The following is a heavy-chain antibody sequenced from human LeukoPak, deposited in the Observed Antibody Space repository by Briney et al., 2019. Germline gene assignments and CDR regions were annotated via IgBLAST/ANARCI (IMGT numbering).Heavy chain of an antibody. V-gene: IGHV4-39*01. D-gene: IGHD3-10*01. J-gene: IGHJ4*02. CDR1: GGSISSSSHF. CDR3: ASNFGSGSLDY. Sequence: SETLSLTCTVSGGSISSSSHFWGWIRQPPGKGLEWIGNIYYGGNTYYNPSLKSRVTISVDTSKNQFSLNLISVTAADTAVYYCASNFGSGSLDYWGQGTLVTVSS. CDR2: IYYGGNT.